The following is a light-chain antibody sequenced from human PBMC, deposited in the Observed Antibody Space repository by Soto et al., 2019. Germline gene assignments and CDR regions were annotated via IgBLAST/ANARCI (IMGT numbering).Light chain of an antibody. CDR1: QNIDSY. V-gene: IGKV1-39*01. Sequence: DIQMTQSPSSLSASVGDRLTITCRASQNIDSYLNWYQQKPGKAPKLLIFAASNLQSGVPSRFSGSGSGTDFTVTISSLQPDDFATYYCQPTYSVPGSFGGGTKVDIK. CDR3: QPTYSVPGS. J-gene: IGKJ4*01. CDR2: AAS.